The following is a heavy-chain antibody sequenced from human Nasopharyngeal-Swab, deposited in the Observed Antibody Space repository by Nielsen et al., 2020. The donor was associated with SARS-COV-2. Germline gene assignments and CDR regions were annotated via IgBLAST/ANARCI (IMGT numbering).Heavy chain of an antibody. V-gene: IGHV1-8*01. CDR2: MNPNSGNT. J-gene: IGHJ6*02. D-gene: IGHD6-19*01. Sequence: CAGEAPGQGCVWMGWMNPNSGNTGYAQKFQGRVTMTRNTSISTAYMELSSLRSEDTAVYYCARGLYSSGFSYYYYGMDVWGQGTTVTVSS. CDR3: ARGLYSSGFSYYYYGMDV.